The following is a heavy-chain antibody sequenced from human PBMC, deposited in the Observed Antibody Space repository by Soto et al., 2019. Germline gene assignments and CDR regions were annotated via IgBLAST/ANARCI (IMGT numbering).Heavy chain of an antibody. CDR2: IYYSGST. V-gene: IGHV4-59*08. CDR1: GGSISSYY. D-gene: IGHD5-12*01. J-gene: IGHJ6*03. Sequence: SETLSLTCTVSGGSISSYYWSWIRQPPGKGLEWIGYIYYSGSTNYNPSLKSRVTISVDTSKNQFSLKLSSVTAADTAVYYCARLGRGYSGYDSQSIGGFYYYYMDVWGKGTTVTVSS. CDR3: ARLGRGYSGYDSQSIGGFYYYYMDV.